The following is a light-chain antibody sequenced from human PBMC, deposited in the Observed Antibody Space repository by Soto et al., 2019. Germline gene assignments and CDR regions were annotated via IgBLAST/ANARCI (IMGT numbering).Light chain of an antibody. Sequence: DIQMTQSPSSLSASVGDRVTITCRASQSISSYLNWYQQKPGKAPKLLIYAASSLQSGVPSRFIGRGSGTHFTLTVSSLQPQDFATYYCQQSYSTPPTFGQGTRLE. V-gene: IGKV1-39*01. J-gene: IGKJ5*01. CDR2: AAS. CDR1: QSISSY. CDR3: QQSYSTPPT.